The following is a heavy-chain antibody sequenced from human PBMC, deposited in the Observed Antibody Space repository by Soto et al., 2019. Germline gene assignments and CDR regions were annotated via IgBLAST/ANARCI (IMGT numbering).Heavy chain of an antibody. D-gene: IGHD5-18*01. CDR3: ARDRARLPAFAI. Sequence: QVQLQESGPGLVKPSQTLSLTCTVSGGSISSGGYYWSWIRQHPGKGLEWIGYIYYSGSTYYNPSLKSRVTISVDTSKNQSYPKLSSVTAADTAVYYCARDRARLPAFAIWGQGTMVTVSS. CDR2: IYYSGST. J-gene: IGHJ3*02. CDR1: GGSISSGGYY. V-gene: IGHV4-31*03.